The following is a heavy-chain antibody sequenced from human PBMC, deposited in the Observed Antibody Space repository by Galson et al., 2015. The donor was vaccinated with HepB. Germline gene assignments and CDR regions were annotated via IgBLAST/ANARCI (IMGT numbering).Heavy chain of an antibody. CDR1: GFTFSNYA. J-gene: IGHJ5*02. V-gene: IGHV3-30*04. D-gene: IGHD3-16*01. Sequence: SLRLSCAASGFTFSNYAMHWVRQAPGKGLEWVAVIAYDGRSERYADSVGGRFTISRDNSRSTLYLQTNSLRVDDTAVYYCARDQIQKWSGADYGWFDPWGQGTLVTVSS. CDR3: ARDQIQKWSGADYGWFDP. CDR2: IAYDGRSE.